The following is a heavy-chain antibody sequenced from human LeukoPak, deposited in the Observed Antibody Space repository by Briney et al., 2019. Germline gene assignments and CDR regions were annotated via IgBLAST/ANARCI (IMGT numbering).Heavy chain of an antibody. Sequence: SETLSLTCAAYGGSFSGYYWNWIRQPPGKGLEWIGEINHSGSTNYIPSLKSRVTISVDTSKNQFSLKLSSVTAADTAVYYCARGSKMLGYNWFDPWGQGTLVTVSS. CDR3: ARGSKMLGYNWFDP. J-gene: IGHJ5*02. V-gene: IGHV4-34*01. CDR1: GGSFSGYY. D-gene: IGHD1-26*01. CDR2: INHSGST.